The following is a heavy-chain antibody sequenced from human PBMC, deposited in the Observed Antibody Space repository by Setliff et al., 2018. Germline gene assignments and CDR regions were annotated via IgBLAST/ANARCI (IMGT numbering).Heavy chain of an antibody. CDR1: GYTFRSYA. Sequence: ASVKVSCKASGYTFRSYAMNWVRQAPGQGLEWMGWINTNTGNPTYAQGFTGRFVFSLDTSVSTTYLQISSLKAEDTDVYYCARGEYTSLPSGVYYHMDVWGKGTTVTVSS. J-gene: IGHJ6*03. D-gene: IGHD6-6*01. CDR2: INTNTGNP. CDR3: ARGEYTSLPSGVYYHMDV. V-gene: IGHV7-4-1*02.